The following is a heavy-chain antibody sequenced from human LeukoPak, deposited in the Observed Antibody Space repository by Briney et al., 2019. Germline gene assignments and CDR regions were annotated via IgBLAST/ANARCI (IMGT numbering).Heavy chain of an antibody. Sequence: GGSLRLSCAASGFTFSSYAMSWVRQAPGKGLEWVSSISSSSSYINYADSVKGRFTISRDNAKNSLYLQMNSLRAEGTAVYYCASVGYCSGGSCSLDAFDIWGQGTMVTVSS. CDR3: ASVGYCSGGSCSLDAFDI. V-gene: IGHV3-21*01. D-gene: IGHD2-15*01. CDR1: GFTFSSYA. CDR2: ISSSSSYI. J-gene: IGHJ3*02.